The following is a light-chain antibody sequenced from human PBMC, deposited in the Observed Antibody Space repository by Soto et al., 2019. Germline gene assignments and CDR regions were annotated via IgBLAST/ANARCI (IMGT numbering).Light chain of an antibody. CDR3: HQYDNLPPIT. CDR1: QDISNY. J-gene: IGKJ5*01. V-gene: IGKV1-33*01. CDR2: DAS. Sequence: DIQMTQSPSSLSASVGDRVTITCQASQDISNYLNWYQQKPGKAPKLLIYDASNLETGVPSRFSGSGSYTDFTCTISSLQPEDIATYYWHQYDNLPPITFGQGTRLEIK.